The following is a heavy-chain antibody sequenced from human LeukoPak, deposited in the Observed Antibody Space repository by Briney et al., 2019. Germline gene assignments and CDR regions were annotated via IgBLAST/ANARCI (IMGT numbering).Heavy chain of an antibody. CDR3: ARGASSGWPHYYYYGMDV. Sequence: PSETLSLTCTVSGGSISSYYWSWIRQPPGKGLEWIGYIYYSGSTNYNPSLKSRVTISVDTSKNQLSLKLSSVTAADTAVYYCARGASSGWPHYYYYGMDVWGQGTTVTVSS. CDR1: GGSISSYY. V-gene: IGHV4-59*01. CDR2: IYYSGST. J-gene: IGHJ6*02. D-gene: IGHD6-19*01.